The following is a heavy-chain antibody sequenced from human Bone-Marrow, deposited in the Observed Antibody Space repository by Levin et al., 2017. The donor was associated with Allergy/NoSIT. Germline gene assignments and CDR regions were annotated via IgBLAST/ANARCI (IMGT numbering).Heavy chain of an antibody. CDR3: ARQYPTPERYSSGWMFDY. CDR1: GYSFTSYW. J-gene: IGHJ4*02. CDR2: IYPGDSDT. Sequence: GESLKISCKGSGYSFTSYWIGWVRQMPGKGLEWMGIIYPGDSDTRYSPSFQGQVTISADKSISTAYLQWSSLKASDTAMYYCARQYPTPERYSSGWMFDYWGQGTLVTVSS. V-gene: IGHV5-51*01. D-gene: IGHD6-19*01.